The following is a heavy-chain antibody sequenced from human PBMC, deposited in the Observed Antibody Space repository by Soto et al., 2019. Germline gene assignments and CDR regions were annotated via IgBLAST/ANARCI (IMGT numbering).Heavy chain of an antibody. J-gene: IGHJ5*02. V-gene: IGHV3-30*18. CDR2: ISYDGSNK. CDR3: AKDPPPYSSSVNWFDP. Sequence: GGSLRLSCAASGFTFSSYGMHWVRQAPGKGLEWVAVISYDGSNKYYADSVKGRFTISRDNSKNTLYLQMNSLRAEDTAVYYCAKDPPPYSSSVNWFDPWGQGTLVTVSS. CDR1: GFTFSSYG. D-gene: IGHD6-6*01.